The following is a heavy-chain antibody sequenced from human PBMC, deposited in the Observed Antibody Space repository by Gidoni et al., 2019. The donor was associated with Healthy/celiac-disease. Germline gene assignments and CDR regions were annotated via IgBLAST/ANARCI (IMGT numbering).Heavy chain of an antibody. CDR3: ARSQLEYGSGSPRGAFDI. D-gene: IGHD3-10*01. CDR1: GSSFTSYR. Sequence: EVQLVQSGAEVKKPGECLRSSCKGSGSSFTSYRSSWVRQMPGKGLEWMGRIDPSDSYTNYSPSFQGHVTISADKSISTAYLQWSSLKASDTAMYYCARSQLEYGSGSPRGAFDIWGQGTMVTVSS. CDR2: IDPSDSYT. V-gene: IGHV5-10-1*01. J-gene: IGHJ3*02.